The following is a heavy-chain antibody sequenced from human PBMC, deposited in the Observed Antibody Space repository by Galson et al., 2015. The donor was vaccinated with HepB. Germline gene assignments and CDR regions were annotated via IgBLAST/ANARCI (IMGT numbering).Heavy chain of an antibody. J-gene: IGHJ6*03. CDR3: AKDGAEYCSSTSCYRPQNYYYYMDV. CDR1: GFTFSDYY. V-gene: IGHV3-11*01. Sequence: SLRLSCAASGFTFSDYYMSWIRQAPGKGLEWVSYISSSGSTIYYADSVKGRFTISRDNSKNTLYLQMNSLRAEDTAVYYCAKDGAEYCSSTSCYRPQNYYYYMDVWGKGTTVTVSS. D-gene: IGHD2-2*02. CDR2: ISSSGSTI.